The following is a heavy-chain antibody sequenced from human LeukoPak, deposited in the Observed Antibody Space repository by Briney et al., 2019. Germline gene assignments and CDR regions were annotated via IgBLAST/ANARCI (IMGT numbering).Heavy chain of an antibody. CDR1: GGSFSGYY. Sequence: SETLSLTCAVYGGSFSGYYWSWIRQPPGKGLEWIGESNHSGSTNYNPSLKSRVTISVDTSKNQFSLKLSSATAADTAVYYCARADFWSGYYTGISSWFDPWGQGTLVTVSS. V-gene: IGHV4-34*01. CDR3: ARADFWSGYYTGISSWFDP. J-gene: IGHJ5*02. CDR2: SNHSGST. D-gene: IGHD3-3*01.